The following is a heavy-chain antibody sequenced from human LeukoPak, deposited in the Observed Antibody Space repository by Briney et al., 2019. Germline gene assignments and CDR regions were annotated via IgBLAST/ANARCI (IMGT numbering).Heavy chain of an antibody. J-gene: IGHJ5*02. D-gene: IGHD3-22*01. CDR2: ISAYNGNT. CDR1: GYTFTSYG. V-gene: IGHV1-18*01. CDR3: ARDRRYYASSGYPTT. Sequence: ASVKVSCKASGYTFTSYGISWVRQAPGQGLEWMGWISAYNGNTNYAQKLQGRVTMTTDTSTSTAYMELRSLRSDDTAVYYCARDRRYYASSGYPTTWGQGTLVTVSS.